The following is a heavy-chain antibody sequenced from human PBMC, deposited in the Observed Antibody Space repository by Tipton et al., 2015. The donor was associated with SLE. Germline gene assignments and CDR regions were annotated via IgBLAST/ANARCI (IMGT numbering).Heavy chain of an antibody. CDR3: TRGLREYSGYDGY. CDR2: IRNKAYGATT. CDR1: GFSFGDFS. V-gene: IGHV3-49*04. D-gene: IGHD5-12*01. J-gene: IGHJ4*02. Sequence: SLRLSCTGSGFSFGDFSMSWVRQAPGKGLEWIAFIRNKAYGATTEYAASVKGGFTISRDDSKSIAYLQMNSLKIEDAAVYFCTRGLREYSGYDGYWGQGTLVTVSS.